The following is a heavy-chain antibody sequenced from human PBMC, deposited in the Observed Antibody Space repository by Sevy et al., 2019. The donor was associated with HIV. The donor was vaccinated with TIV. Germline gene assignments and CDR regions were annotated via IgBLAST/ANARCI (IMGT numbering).Heavy chain of an antibody. V-gene: IGHV3-15*01. Sequence: GGSLRLSCAASGFTFSNAWMNWVRQAPGKGLEWVGRIKSKTDGGTTDYAAPVKGRFTISRDDSKNTVYLQINSLKIEDTAVYYCITDPLFGGSGSQDGMDVWGQGTTATVSS. J-gene: IGHJ6*02. D-gene: IGHD3-10*01. CDR3: ITDPLFGGSGSQDGMDV. CDR2: IKSKTDGGTT. CDR1: GFTFSNAW.